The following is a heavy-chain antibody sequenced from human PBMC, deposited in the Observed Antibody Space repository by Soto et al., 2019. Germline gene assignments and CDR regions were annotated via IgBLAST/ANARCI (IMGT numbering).Heavy chain of an antibody. CDR2: IWYDGSNK. D-gene: IGHD3-9*01. J-gene: IGHJ3*02. CDR3: ARERLTGYSHDAFDI. CDR1: GFTFSSYG. V-gene: IGHV3-33*01. Sequence: QVQLVESGGGVVQPGRSLRLSCAASGFTFSSYGMHWVRQAPGKGLEWVAVIWYDGSNKYYADSVKGRFTISRDNSKNTLYLQMNSLRAEDTAVYYCARERLTGYSHDAFDIWGQGTMVTVSS.